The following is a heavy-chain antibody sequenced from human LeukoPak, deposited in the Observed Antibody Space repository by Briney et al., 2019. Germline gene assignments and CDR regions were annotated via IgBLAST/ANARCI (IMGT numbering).Heavy chain of an antibody. Sequence: GGSLRLSCEGSGFPFGSYVMSWVRQAPGKGLEWIAYINHNAEMIFYPDFVKGRFTISRDNPKKSLYLQMNALRYEDTAIYYCARDLDSAFVPWGQGNPVTGSS. J-gene: IGHJ5*02. CDR2: INHNAEMI. CDR1: GFPFGSYV. CDR3: ARDLDSAFVP. V-gene: IGHV3-48*02.